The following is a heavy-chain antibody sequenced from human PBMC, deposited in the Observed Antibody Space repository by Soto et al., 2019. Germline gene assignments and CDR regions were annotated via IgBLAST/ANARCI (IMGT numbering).Heavy chain of an antibody. CDR3: AKWGAAAGTT. CDR2: VFYTGIT. CDR1: GGSISSYY. V-gene: IGHV4-59*01. J-gene: IGHJ4*02. D-gene: IGHD6-25*01. Sequence: QVHLQESGPGLVKPSETLSLTCTVSGGSISSYYWSWIRQPPGKGLEWIGYVFYTGITKYNPSFQSGATISGDTSRNQFCLNLMSVTAADTAVYYCAKWGAAAGTTWSQGILVNVSP.